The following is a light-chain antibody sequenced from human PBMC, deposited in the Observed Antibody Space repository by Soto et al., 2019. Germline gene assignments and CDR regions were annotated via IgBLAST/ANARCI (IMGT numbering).Light chain of an antibody. J-gene: IGKJ4*01. CDR1: QSVSSN. CDR2: DAS. CDR3: QQYDKWPLT. V-gene: IGKV3-15*01. Sequence: EIVMSQFPVTLSVSPGERATLXXRASQSVSSNLAWYQQKPGQAPRXLIYDASTRATGVPAWFSGSGSGTAFTLTISSLQSEDFAVYYCQQYDKWPLTFGGGTKVDIK.